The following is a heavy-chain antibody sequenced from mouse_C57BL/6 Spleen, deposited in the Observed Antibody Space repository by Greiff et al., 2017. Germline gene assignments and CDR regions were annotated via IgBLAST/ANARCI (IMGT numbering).Heavy chain of an antibody. CDR3: ARKANWVFAY. Sequence: QVHVKQPGAELVKPGASVKMSCKASGYTFTSYWITWVKQRPGQGLEWIGDIYPGSGSTNYNEKFKSKATLTVDTSSSTAYMQLSSLTSEDSAVYYCARKANWVFAYWGQGTLVTVSA. CDR1: GYTFTSYW. J-gene: IGHJ3*01. D-gene: IGHD4-1*01. CDR2: IYPGSGST. V-gene: IGHV1-55*01.